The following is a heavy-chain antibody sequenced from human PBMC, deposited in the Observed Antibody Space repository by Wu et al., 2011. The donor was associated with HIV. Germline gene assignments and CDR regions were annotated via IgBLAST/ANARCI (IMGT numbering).Heavy chain of an antibody. CDR3: ARPYCSGGNCLGFDY. CDR2: INPNSGSS. D-gene: IGHD2-15*01. J-gene: IGHJ4*02. CDR1: GYTFTAYY. V-gene: IGHV1-2*02. Sequence: QVQLVQSGAEVKKPGASVRASCKASGYTFTAYYIHWVRQAPGQGLEWMGWINPNSGSSNYAQKFQGRVTMTRDTSISTAYMELSRLRSDDTAVYYCARPYCSGGNCLGFDYWGQGTLVTVSS.